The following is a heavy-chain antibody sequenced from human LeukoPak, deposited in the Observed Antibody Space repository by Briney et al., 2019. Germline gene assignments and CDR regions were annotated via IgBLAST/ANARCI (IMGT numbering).Heavy chain of an antibody. CDR3: ARGAKYDFWSGYYIY. V-gene: IGHV4-59*01. D-gene: IGHD3-3*01. CDR1: GGSISSYY. J-gene: IGHJ4*02. CDR2: IYYSGST. Sequence: PSETLSLTCTVSGGSISSYYWSWIRQPPGKGLEWTGYIYYSGSTNYNPSLKSRVTISVDTSKNQFSLKLSSVTAADTAVYYCARGAKYDFWSGYYIYWGQGTLVTVSS.